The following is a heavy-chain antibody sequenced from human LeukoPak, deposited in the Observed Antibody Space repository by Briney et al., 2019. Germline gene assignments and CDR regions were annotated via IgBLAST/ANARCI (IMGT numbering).Heavy chain of an antibody. V-gene: IGHV4-4*09. CDR2: ISDSGST. D-gene: IGHD1-26*01. J-gene: IGHJ4*02. CDR3: ASLGGTYDY. Sequence: SETLSLTCTVSRGSISSYYWSWVRQPPGKGLEWIGYISDSGSTNYKPSLKSRVTISRDTSKSQVSLEMRFVTAADTAVYFCASLGGTYDYWGQGIQVIVSS. CDR1: RGSISSYY.